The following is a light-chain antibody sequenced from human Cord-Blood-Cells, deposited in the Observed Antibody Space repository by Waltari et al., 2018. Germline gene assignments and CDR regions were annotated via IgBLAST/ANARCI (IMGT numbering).Light chain of an antibody. CDR2: EAS. V-gene: IGKV1-33*01. CDR1: QDISNY. J-gene: IGKJ2*01. CDR3: QQYDNLPMYT. Sequence: IQMTPYPSSLSASLGDRVPITCKASQDISNYLNRYHQKPGKAPKLLSYEASNLETGAPARFSGSGSGTDFTFTISSLQPEDSATYDCQQYDNLPMYTFGQGTKLEIK.